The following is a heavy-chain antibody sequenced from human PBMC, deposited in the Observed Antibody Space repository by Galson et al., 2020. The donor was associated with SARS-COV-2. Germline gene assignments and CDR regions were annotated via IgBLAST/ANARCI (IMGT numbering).Heavy chain of an antibody. CDR1: GGSFSGYY. CDR3: ARGLVVPAARIYYMDV. CDR2: INHSGST. J-gene: IGHJ6*03. V-gene: IGHV4-34*01. D-gene: IGHD2-2*01. Sequence: SETLSLTCAVYGGSFSGYYWSWIRQPPGKGLEWIGEINHSGSTNYNPSLKSRVTISVDTAKNQFSLKLSSVTAADTAVYYCARGLVVPAARIYYMDVWGKGTTVPGSS.